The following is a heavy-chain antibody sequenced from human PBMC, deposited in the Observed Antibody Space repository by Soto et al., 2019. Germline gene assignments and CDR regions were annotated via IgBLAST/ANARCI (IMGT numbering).Heavy chain of an antibody. Sequence: LGESPKISCKGSGYRFTSYSIVWVRQMPGKGRECRGIIYPADSETTYSPSFQDQVTISSHKSISTAYLQWCTLQAADTAMYYYARTYYYDSSANWFDPWGQGTLVTVSS. V-gene: IGHV5-51*01. CDR3: ARTYYYDSSANWFDP. CDR2: IYPADSET. J-gene: IGHJ5*02. CDR1: GYRFTSYS. D-gene: IGHD3-22*01.